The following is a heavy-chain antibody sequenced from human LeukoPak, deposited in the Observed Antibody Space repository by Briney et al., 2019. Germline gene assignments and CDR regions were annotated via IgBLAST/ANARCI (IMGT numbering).Heavy chain of an antibody. CDR3: ARDRYYGSGPYYGMDV. J-gene: IGHJ6*02. D-gene: IGHD3-10*01. CDR1: GFTFSSYS. V-gene: IGHV3-30-3*01. CDR2: ISSDGGYK. Sequence: GRSLRLSSAASGFTFSSYSMHWVRQAPGQGLEWVALISSDGGYKYYADSVEGRFTISRDTFENTLYLQMNSLRPEDTAVYYCARDRYYGSGPYYGMDVWGQGTTVIVSS.